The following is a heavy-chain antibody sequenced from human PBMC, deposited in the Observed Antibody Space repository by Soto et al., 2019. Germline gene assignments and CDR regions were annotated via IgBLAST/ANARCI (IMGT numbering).Heavy chain of an antibody. D-gene: IGHD1-26*01. CDR2: IKSKTDGGTT. J-gene: IGHJ6*02. Sequence: GGSLRLSCAASGFTFSNAWMNWVRQAPGKGLEWVGRIKSKTDGGTTDYAAPVKGRFTISRDDSKNTLYLQMNSLKTEDTAVYYCTTDWVVGATIFDGGYYYYGMDVWGQGNTVTVSS. CDR1: GFTFSNAW. CDR3: TTDWVVGATIFDGGYYYYGMDV. V-gene: IGHV3-15*07.